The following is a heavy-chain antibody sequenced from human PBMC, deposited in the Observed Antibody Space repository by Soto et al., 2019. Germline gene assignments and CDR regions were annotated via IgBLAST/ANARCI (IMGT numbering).Heavy chain of an antibody. V-gene: IGHV3-30*18. CDR3: AKDSGSYYYGSGFDY. CDR2: ISYDGSNK. J-gene: IGHJ4*02. Sequence: PGGSLRLSCAASGFTFSSYGMHWVRQAPGKGLEWVAVISYDGSNKYYADSVKGRFTISRDNSKNTLYLQMNSLRAEDTAVYYCAKDSGSYYYGSGFDYWGQGTLVTVSS. D-gene: IGHD3-10*01. CDR1: GFTFSSYG.